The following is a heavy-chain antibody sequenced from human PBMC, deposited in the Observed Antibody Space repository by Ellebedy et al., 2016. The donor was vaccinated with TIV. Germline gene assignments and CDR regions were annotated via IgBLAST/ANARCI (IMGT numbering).Heavy chain of an antibody. V-gene: IGHV3-11*01. J-gene: IGHJ3*02. CDR2: ISSSGSTI. CDR1: GFTFSDYY. CDR3: ARISIQSYGGDCYPQI. D-gene: IGHD2-21*02. Sequence: GESLKISCAASGFTFSDYYMSWIRQAPGKGLEWVSYISSSGSTIYYADSVKGRFTISRDNAKNSLYLQMNSLRAEDTAVYYCARISIQSYGGDCYPQIWGQGTMVTVSS.